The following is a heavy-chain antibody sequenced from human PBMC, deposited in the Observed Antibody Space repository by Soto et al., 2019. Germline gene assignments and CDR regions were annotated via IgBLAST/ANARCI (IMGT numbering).Heavy chain of an antibody. D-gene: IGHD6-13*01. CDR3: ARHTYSSSWVNYYYYYGMDV. Sequence: ETLSLTCTVSGGSISSSSYCWGWIRQPPGKGLEWIGSIYYSGSTYYNPSLKSRVTISVDTSKNQFSLKLSSVTAADTAVYYCARHTYSSSWVNYYYYYGMDVWGQGTTVTVSS. CDR2: IYYSGST. V-gene: IGHV4-39*01. J-gene: IGHJ6*02. CDR1: GGSISSSSYC.